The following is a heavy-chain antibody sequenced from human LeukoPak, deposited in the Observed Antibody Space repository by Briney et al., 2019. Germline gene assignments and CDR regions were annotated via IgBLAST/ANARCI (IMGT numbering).Heavy chain of an antibody. CDR3: ARSNCSGGSCYGGKKKTQLGPRWFDP. CDR1: GGSISSSSYY. J-gene: IGHJ5*02. Sequence: SETLSLTCTVSGGSISSSSYYWGWIRQPPGKGLEWIGSIYYSGSTYYNPSLKSRVTISVDTSKNQFSLKLSSVTAADTAVYYCARSNCSGGSCYGGKKKTQLGPRWFDPWGQGTLVTVSS. D-gene: IGHD2-15*01. CDR2: IYYSGST. V-gene: IGHV4-39*01.